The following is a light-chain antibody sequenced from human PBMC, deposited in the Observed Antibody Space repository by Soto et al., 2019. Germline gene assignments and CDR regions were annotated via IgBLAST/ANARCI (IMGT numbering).Light chain of an antibody. CDR1: STNIGNSF. Sequence: QSVLTQPPSVSEAPRQRVTISCSGSSTNIGNSFVSWYQQLPGKAPKLLIYYDDVVASGFSDRFSGSKSGTSASLAISGLQSEDEAHYYCASWDDSLNGVVFGGGTKLTVL. V-gene: IGLV1-36*01. CDR2: YDD. CDR3: ASWDDSLNGVV. J-gene: IGLJ2*01.